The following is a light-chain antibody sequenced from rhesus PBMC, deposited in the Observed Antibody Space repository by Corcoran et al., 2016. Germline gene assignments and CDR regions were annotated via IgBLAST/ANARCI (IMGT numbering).Light chain of an antibody. CDR2: GVP. V-gene: IGKV3-42*03. J-gene: IGKJ4*01. CDR3: QQFINWPLT. Sequence: EIVMTQSPATLFLSPGERATLSCMASQTVSTNLAWYQQKAGQAPPLLIYGVPKRAAGIPSRFSGSGSGTDFTLAISSLEPEYFAVYYCQQFINWPLTFGGGTKVEIK. CDR1: QTVSTN.